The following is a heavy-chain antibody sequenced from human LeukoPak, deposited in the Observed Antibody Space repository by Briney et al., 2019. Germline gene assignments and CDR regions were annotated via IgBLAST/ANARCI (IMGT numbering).Heavy chain of an antibody. J-gene: IGHJ5*02. Sequence: GGSLRLSCAASGFTFSSYAMSWVRQAPGKGLEWVSAISGSGGSTYYADSVKGRFTISRDNSKNTLYLQMNSLRAEDTAVYYCARDPRGYCSSTSCAYGGFDPWGQGTLVTVSS. V-gene: IGHV3-23*01. CDR3: ARDPRGYCSSTSCAYGGFDP. CDR2: ISGSGGST. D-gene: IGHD2-2*01. CDR1: GFTFSSYA.